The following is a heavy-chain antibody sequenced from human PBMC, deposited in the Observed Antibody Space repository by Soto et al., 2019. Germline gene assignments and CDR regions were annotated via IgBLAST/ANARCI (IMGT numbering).Heavy chain of an antibody. D-gene: IGHD3-22*01. J-gene: IGHJ4*02. CDR3: AREPLYSYDSSGYDS. CDR1: GFTFSSYS. V-gene: IGHV3-21*01. Sequence: EVQLVESGGGLVKPGGSLRLSCAASGFTFSSYSMNWVRQAPGKGLEWVSSISSSSSYVYYADSVKGRFTISRDNAKNSLYLQMNSLRAEDTAVYYCAREPLYSYDSSGYDSWGQGTLVTVSS. CDR2: ISSSSSYV.